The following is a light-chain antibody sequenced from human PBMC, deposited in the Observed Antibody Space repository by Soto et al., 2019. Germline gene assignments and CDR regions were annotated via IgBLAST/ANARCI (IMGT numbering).Light chain of an antibody. J-gene: IGKJ4*01. V-gene: IGKV1-39*01. CDR2: AAS. CDR1: QSISSY. CDR3: QQAYSTPLP. Sequence: DIQMTQSPSSLSASVGDRVTITCRASQSISSYLNWYQQKPGKAPKLLIYAASSLQSGVPSRFSGSGSGTDVTLSLSSLPPEGFATYDCQQAYSTPLPFGGGTKVEI.